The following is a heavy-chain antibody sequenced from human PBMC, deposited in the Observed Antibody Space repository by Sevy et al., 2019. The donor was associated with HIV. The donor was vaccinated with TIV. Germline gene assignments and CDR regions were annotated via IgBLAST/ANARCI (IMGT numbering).Heavy chain of an antibody. CDR3: ARDNGDYFLSSSVFDY. Sequence: WGSLRLSCAASGFTFTTYSMNWVRQAPGKGLEWVSYISSGSSTIYYADSVKGRFTISRDNAKNSLYLQMNSLRAEDTAVYYCARDNGDYFLSSSVFDYWGQGTLVTVSS. CDR2: ISSGSSTI. CDR1: GFTFTTYS. V-gene: IGHV3-48*01. D-gene: IGHD4-17*01. J-gene: IGHJ4*02.